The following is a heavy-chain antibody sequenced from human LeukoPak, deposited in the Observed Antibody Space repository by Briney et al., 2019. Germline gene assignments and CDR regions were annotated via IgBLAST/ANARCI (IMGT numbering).Heavy chain of an antibody. J-gene: IGHJ6*02. CDR2: ISYDGSNK. V-gene: IGHV3-30-3*02. D-gene: IGHD5-18*01. Sequence: QAGGSLRLSCAASGFTFSSYAMHWVRQAPGKGLEWVAVISYDGSNKYYADSVKGRFTISRDNSKNTLYLQMNSLRAEDTAVYYCAKPIQLWSPYYFYGMDVWGQGTTVTVSS. CDR1: GFTFSSYA. CDR3: AKPIQLWSPYYFYGMDV.